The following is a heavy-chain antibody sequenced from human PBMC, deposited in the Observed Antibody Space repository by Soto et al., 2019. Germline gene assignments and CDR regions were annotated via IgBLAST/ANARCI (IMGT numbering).Heavy chain of an antibody. Sequence: GASVKVSCKASGYTFTGYYMDWVRQAPGQGLEWMGWINPNSGGTNYAQKFQGRVTMTRDTSISTAYMELSRLRSDDTAVYYCARDGRFLEWLPPPELYYYYGMDVWGQGTTVTVSS. J-gene: IGHJ6*02. CDR2: INPNSGGT. V-gene: IGHV1-2*02. CDR3: ARDGRFLEWLPPPELYYYYGMDV. D-gene: IGHD3-3*01. CDR1: GYTFTGYY.